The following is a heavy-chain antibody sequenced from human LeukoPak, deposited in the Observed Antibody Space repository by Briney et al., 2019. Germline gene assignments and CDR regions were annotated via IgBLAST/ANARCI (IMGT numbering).Heavy chain of an antibody. D-gene: IGHD6-13*01. J-gene: IGHJ5*02. CDR1: GGSISSGSYY. CDR2: IFTSGST. CDR3: ARRNKIAAAGGFDP. V-gene: IGHV4-61*02. Sequence: PSETLSLTCTVSGGSISSGSYYWSWIRQPAGKGLEWIGRIFTSGSTNYNPSLKSRVTVSLDTSKNQFSLKLSSVTAADTAVYYCARRNKIAAAGGFDPWGQGTLVTVSS.